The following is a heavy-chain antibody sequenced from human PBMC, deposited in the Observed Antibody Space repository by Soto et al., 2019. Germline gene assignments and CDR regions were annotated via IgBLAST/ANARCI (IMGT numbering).Heavy chain of an antibody. CDR2: IIPILGIA. Sequence: QVQLVQSGAEVKKPGSSVKVSCKASGGTFSSYTISWVRQAPGQGLEWMGRIIPILGIANYAQKFQGRVTITADKSTSTAXMXLSSLRSEDTAVYYCARDPLPAATNWFDPWGQGTLVTVSS. CDR3: ARDPLPAATNWFDP. CDR1: GGTFSSYT. D-gene: IGHD2-2*01. V-gene: IGHV1-69*08. J-gene: IGHJ5*02.